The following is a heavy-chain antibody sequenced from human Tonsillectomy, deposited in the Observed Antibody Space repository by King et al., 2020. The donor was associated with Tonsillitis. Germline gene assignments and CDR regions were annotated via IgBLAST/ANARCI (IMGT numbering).Heavy chain of an antibody. Sequence: VQLVESGGGLVQPGGSLRLSCAASGFTFSSYAMSWVRQAPGKGLEWVSAISGSGGSTYYAESVKGRFTISRDNSKNTLSLQMNSLRAEDTAVYYCAKDRNFDWQVGWGWGQGTLVTVSS. CDR2: ISGSGGST. D-gene: IGHD3-9*01. J-gene: IGHJ4*02. CDR3: AKDRNFDWQVGWG. CDR1: GFTFSSYA. V-gene: IGHV3-23*04.